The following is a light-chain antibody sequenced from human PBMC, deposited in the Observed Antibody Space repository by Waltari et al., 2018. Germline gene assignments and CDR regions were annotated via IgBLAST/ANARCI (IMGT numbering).Light chain of an antibody. CDR3: QQGYSYPRT. CDR2: WAS. V-gene: IGKV1-16*01. J-gene: IGKJ1*01. CDR1: QVIDNN. Sequence: DIQMTQSPSSLSASVGDTVTITCQASQVIDNNLNWYQQKPGKAPKLLIYWASSLQSGIPSRFSGSGSGTDFTLTISSLQPEDFATYYCQQGYSYPRTFGQGTKVEIK.